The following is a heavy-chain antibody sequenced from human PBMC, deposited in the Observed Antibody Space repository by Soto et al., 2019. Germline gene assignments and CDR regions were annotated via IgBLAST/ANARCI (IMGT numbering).Heavy chain of an antibody. V-gene: IGHV1-2*02. CDR1: CYTLTRYY. CDR2: INPNSGGT. CDR3: ALEYCSGGSCYPPYYYGMDV. J-gene: IGHJ6*02. D-gene: IGHD2-15*01. Sequence: GPVKGSFKGSCYTLTRYYMYRGGQAPGQRVGWMGWINPNSGGTNYAQKFQGRVTMTRDTSISTAYMELSRLRSDDTAVYYCALEYCSGGSCYPPYYYGMDVWGQGTTVTVSS.